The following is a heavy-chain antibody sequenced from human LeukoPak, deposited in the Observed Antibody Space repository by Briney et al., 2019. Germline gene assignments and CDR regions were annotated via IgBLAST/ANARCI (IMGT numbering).Heavy chain of an antibody. CDR3: ARAPYYDSSGYYFSNYYYYYMDV. Sequence: SETLSLTCTVSGGSIRSSSYYWGWIRQSPGKGLEWIGNIYYSGSTYYNPSLKSRVTISVDTSKNQFSLKLSSVTAADTAVYYCARAPYYDSSGYYFSNYYYYYMDVWGKGTTVTVSS. V-gene: IGHV4-39*07. J-gene: IGHJ6*03. CDR1: GGSIRSSSYY. D-gene: IGHD3-22*01. CDR2: IYYSGST.